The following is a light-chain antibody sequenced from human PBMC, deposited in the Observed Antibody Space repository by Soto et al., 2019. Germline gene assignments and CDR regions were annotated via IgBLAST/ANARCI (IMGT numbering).Light chain of an antibody. CDR3: QHFNSYPWT. J-gene: IGKJ1*01. CDR2: KAS. V-gene: IGKV1-5*03. Sequence: DIQMTQSRSTLSASVGYRLTITCRASQSISSWLAWYQQKPGKAPKILINKASSLESGVPSRFSGSGYGTEFNLTISSLQPDDFATYYCQHFNSYPWTFGQGTKVDIK. CDR1: QSISSW.